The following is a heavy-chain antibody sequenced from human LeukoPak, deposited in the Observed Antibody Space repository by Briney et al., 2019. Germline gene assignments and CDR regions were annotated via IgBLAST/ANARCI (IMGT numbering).Heavy chain of an antibody. CDR1: GFTVSSNY. CDR2: ISSSSSYI. CDR3: AKFHGSGRPKNFDY. D-gene: IGHD3-10*01. Sequence: GGSLRLSCAASGFTVSSNYMNWVRQAPGEGLEWVSSISSSSSYIYYADSVKGRFTISRDNAKNSLYLQMNSLRAEDTAVYYCAKFHGSGRPKNFDYWGQGTLVTVSS. V-gene: IGHV3-21*01. J-gene: IGHJ4*02.